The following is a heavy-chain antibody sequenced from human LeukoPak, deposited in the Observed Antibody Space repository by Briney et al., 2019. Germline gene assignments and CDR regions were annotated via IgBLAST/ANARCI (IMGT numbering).Heavy chain of an antibody. V-gene: IGHV3-74*01. CDR3: ARATYYYGAGSYYNSQFDY. J-gene: IGHJ4*02. D-gene: IGHD3-10*01. CDR1: GFTFSSYW. Sequence: GGSLRLSGAASGFTFSSYWMHWVRQAPGKGLVWFSRINSDGSSTSYADSVKGRFTISRDNAKNTLYLQMNSLRAEDTAVYYCARATYYYGAGSYYNSQFDYWGQRALVTVSS. CDR2: INSDGSST.